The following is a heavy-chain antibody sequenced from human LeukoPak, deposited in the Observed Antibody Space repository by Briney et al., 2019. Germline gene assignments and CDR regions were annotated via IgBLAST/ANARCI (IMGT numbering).Heavy chain of an antibody. Sequence: ASVKVSCKASGGTFSSYAISWVRQAPGQGLEWMGGIIPIFGTANYAQKFQGRVTITADKSTSTAYMELNSLRSEDTAVYYCARLYSSSTDYWGQGTLVTVSS. J-gene: IGHJ4*02. CDR3: ARLYSSSTDY. CDR1: GGTFSSYA. V-gene: IGHV1-69*06. CDR2: IIPIFGTA. D-gene: IGHD6-13*01.